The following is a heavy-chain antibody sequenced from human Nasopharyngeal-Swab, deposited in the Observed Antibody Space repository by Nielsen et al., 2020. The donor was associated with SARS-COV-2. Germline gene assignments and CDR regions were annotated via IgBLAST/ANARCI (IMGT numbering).Heavy chain of an antibody. J-gene: IGHJ4*02. V-gene: IGHV3-23*01. CDR2: IRGTGRTT. CDR1: GFTFGSYA. D-gene: IGHD1-26*01. CDR3: AKLSYTTPSY. Sequence: GESLKISCGGSGFTFGSYAMAWVRQAPGKGLEWVSSIRGTGRTTYNGDSVKGRFTISRDDFSNTLYLQMNSVRVEDTAVYYCAKLSYTTPSYWGQGTLVTVS.